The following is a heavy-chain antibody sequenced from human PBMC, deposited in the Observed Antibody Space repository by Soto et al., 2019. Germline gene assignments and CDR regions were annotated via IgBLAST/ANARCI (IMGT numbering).Heavy chain of an antibody. CDR1: GFTFSSYA. Sequence: GSLRLSCAASGFTFSSYAMSWVRQAPGKGLEWVSAISGSGGSTYYADSVKGRFTISRDNSKNTLYQQMNSLRAEDTAVYYCAALGWSGYYSYYYYGMDVWGQGTTVTVSS. V-gene: IGHV3-23*01. J-gene: IGHJ6*02. D-gene: IGHD3-3*01. CDR2: ISGSGGST. CDR3: AALGWSGYYSYYYYGMDV.